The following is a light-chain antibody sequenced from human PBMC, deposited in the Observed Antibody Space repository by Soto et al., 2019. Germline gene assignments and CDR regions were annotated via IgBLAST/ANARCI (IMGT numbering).Light chain of an antibody. Sequence: QSVLPQPPSVSESPGQSVTISCTGTSTDFVSYNRVSWYQQPPGTAPKLIIYEASNRPSGVPDRFSGSKSCNTASLTISGLQAADEADYYCSLYTCENTYVFGTGTKVTVL. CDR2: EAS. CDR3: SLYTCENTYV. J-gene: IGLJ1*01. CDR1: STDFVSYNR. V-gene: IGLV2-18*01.